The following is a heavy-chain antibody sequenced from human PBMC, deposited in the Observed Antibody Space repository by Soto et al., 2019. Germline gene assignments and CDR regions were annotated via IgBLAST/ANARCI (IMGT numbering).Heavy chain of an antibody. Sequence: XXTLSLPCTVSGGSISSYYWGWILQPPGKGLEWIGYIYYSGSTNCNPSLKSRVTISVDTSKNQFSLKLSSVTAADTAVYYCARGDSSSVDYYYGMDVWGQGTTVTVSS. V-gene: IGHV4-59*01. J-gene: IGHJ6*02. CDR3: ARGDSSSVDYYYGMDV. CDR1: GGSISSYY. CDR2: IYYSGST. D-gene: IGHD6-6*01.